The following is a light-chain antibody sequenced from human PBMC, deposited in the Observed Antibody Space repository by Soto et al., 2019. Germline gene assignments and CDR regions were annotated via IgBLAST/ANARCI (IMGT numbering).Light chain of an antibody. Sequence: QSVLTQPPSASGSPGQSVTISCTGTSSDVGGYNYVSWYQQHPGKAPKLMIYDVNKRPSGVPDRFPGSKSGNTASLTVSGLQAEDEADYYCSSYAGSNNLLFGGGTKVTVL. V-gene: IGLV2-8*01. CDR3: SSYAGSNNLL. CDR2: DVN. J-gene: IGLJ3*02. CDR1: SSDVGGYNY.